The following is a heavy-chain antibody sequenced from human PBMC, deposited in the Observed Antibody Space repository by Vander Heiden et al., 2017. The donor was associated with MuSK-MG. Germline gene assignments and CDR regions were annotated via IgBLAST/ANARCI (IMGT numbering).Heavy chain of an antibody. D-gene: IGHD3-22*01. Sequence: EAQLLEFESGGALLQAGGSSRPPCAASGSSTSSCAMTRVGQAPGKELGWVSTLGAGGSDTYYGDSVKGRFTISRDNSKNALYLQMNSLRAEDTAVYFCAKDDSSGSYFDFWGQGTLVTVSS. J-gene: IGHJ4*02. CDR2: LGAGGSDT. V-gene: IGHV3-23*01. CDR3: AKDDSSGSYFDF. CDR1: GSSTSSCA.